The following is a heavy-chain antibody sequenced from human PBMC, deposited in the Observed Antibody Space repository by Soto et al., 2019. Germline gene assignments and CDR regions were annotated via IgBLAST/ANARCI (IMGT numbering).Heavy chain of an antibody. CDR1: GYTFTSYG. J-gene: IGHJ4*02. D-gene: IGHD3-22*01. V-gene: IGHV1-18*01. CDR3: ARGRGDYYDSSGSLGY. CDR2: ISAYNGNT. Sequence: ASVKVSCKASGYTFTSYGIGWVRQAPGQGLEWMGWISAYNGNTNYAQKLQGRVTMTTDISTSTAYMELSSLRSEDTAVYYCARGRGDYYDSSGSLGYWGQGTLVTVSS.